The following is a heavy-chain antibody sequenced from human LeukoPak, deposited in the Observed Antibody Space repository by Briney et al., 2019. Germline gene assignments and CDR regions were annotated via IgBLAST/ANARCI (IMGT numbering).Heavy chain of an antibody. Sequence: PSETLSLTCTVSGGSISSYYWSWIRQPPGKGLEWIGYIYYSGSTNYNPSLKSRVTISVDTSKNQFSLKLSSVTAADTAVYYCARAAMVRGVPIHYFDYWGQGTLVTVSS. CDR3: ARAAMVRGVPIHYFDY. V-gene: IGHV4-59*01. J-gene: IGHJ4*02. CDR2: IYYSGST. CDR1: GGSISSYY. D-gene: IGHD3-10*01.